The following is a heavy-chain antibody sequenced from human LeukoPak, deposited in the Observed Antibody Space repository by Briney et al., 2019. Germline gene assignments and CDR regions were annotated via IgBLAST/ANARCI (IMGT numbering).Heavy chain of an antibody. V-gene: IGHV1-24*01. CDR2: FDPEDGET. D-gene: IGHD3-22*01. CDR3: ATVTHYYDSSGYYFHRPIDY. CDR1: GYTLTELS. Sequence: ASVKVSCKVSGYTLTELSMHWVRQGPGKGLEWLGGFDPEDGETIYAQKFQGRVTMNEDTSTDTAYMELSSLRSEDTAVYYCATVTHYYDSSGYYFHRPIDYWGQGTLDIVSS. J-gene: IGHJ4*02.